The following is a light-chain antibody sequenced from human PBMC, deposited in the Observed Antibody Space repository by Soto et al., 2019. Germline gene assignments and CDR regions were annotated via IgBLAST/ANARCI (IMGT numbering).Light chain of an antibody. CDR3: HQYDTYLWT. CDR1: QSITNY. Sequence: DIQMTPSPSSLYASVGDRVTITCRASQSITNYLNWYQQKPGKAPKLLIYGASSLQSGVPSRFSGSGSGTEFTLTISSLQPDDFATYYCHQYDTYLWTFGQGTKVDIK. CDR2: GAS. J-gene: IGKJ1*01. V-gene: IGKV1-39*01.